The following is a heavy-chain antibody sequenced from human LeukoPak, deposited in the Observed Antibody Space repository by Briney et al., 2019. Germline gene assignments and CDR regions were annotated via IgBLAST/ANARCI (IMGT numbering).Heavy chain of an antibody. CDR3: ARVGAVAGTLDV. D-gene: IGHD6-19*01. J-gene: IGHJ6*04. V-gene: IGHV3-74*01. CDR2: INSDGSST. Sequence: GGSLRLSCAASGFTFSSYWMHWVRHAPGKGLVWVSRINSDGSSTSYADSVKGRFTISRDNAKNTLYLQMNSLRAEDTAVYYCARVGAVAGTLDVWGKGTTVTVSS. CDR1: GFTFSSYW.